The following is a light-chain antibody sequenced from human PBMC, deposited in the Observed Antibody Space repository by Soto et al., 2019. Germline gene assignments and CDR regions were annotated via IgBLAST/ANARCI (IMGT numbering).Light chain of an antibody. CDR1: QSVSSY. CDR2: DVS. CDR3: QQRSNWPPMYT. V-gene: IGKV3-11*01. J-gene: IGKJ2*01. Sequence: EIVLTQSPATLSLSPGERATLSSRASQSVSSYLAWYQQKPGQAPRLLIYDVSNRATGIPARFSGSGSGTDFTLTISSLEPEDFAVYYCQQRSNWPPMYTFGQGTKLEIK.